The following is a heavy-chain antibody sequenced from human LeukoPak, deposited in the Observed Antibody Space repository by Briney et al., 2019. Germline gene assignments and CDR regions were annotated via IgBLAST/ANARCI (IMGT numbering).Heavy chain of an antibody. D-gene: IGHD1-26*01. V-gene: IGHV3-23*01. CDR1: GFTFSSYG. CDR2: ISGSGGST. J-gene: IGHJ3*02. CDR3: AKIGWDDAFDI. Sequence: GGSLRLSCATSGFTFSSYGMSWVRQAPGKGLEWVSVISGSGGSTYYADSVKGRFTISRDNSKNTLYLQMNSLRVEDTAVYYCAKIGWDDAFDIWGQGTMVTVSS.